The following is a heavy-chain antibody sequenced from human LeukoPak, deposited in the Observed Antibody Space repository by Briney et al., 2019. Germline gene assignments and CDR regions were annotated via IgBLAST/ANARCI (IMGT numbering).Heavy chain of an antibody. CDR1: GFPFSVSW. CDR2: ITADETT. CDR3: AKDRFATTDY. D-gene: IGHD1/OR15-1a*01. Sequence: GGSLRLSCAASGFPFSVSWMHWFRQVPGKGLMWVSRITADETTTYADSVRGRFTISRDNAKNTVYLQMNSLRVEDTAVYYCAKDRFATTDYWGQGILVTVSS. V-gene: IGHV3-74*01. J-gene: IGHJ4*02.